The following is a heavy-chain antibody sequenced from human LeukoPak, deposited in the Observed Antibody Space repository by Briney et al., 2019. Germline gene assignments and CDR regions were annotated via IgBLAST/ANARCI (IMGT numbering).Heavy chain of an antibody. D-gene: IGHD4-11*01. CDR1: GYTFTSYG. Sequence: GASVKVSCKASGYTFTSYGISWVRQAPGQGLEWMGWISAYNGNTNYAQKLQGRATMTTDTSTSTAYMELRSLRSDDTAVYYCARDRDYSNYEGSYNWFDPWGQGTLVTVSA. CDR3: ARDRDYSNYEGSYNWFDP. CDR2: ISAYNGNT. J-gene: IGHJ5*02. V-gene: IGHV1-18*01.